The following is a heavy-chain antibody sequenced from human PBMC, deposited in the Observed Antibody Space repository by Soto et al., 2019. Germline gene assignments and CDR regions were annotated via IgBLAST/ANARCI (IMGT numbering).Heavy chain of an antibody. Sequence: QITLKESGPTLVKPTQTLAPTCTFSGFSLSTGGVGVGWFRQPPGKALEWLADVYWNTGKNYSPSLPGRLTITRDTYKNQVVLTMTDMDPVDTATYYCAHRSVPYGMDVWGQGTTVTVSS. CDR2: VYWNTGK. J-gene: IGHJ6*02. V-gene: IGHV2-5*01. D-gene: IGHD2-2*01. CDR1: GFSLSTGGVG. CDR3: AHRSVPYGMDV.